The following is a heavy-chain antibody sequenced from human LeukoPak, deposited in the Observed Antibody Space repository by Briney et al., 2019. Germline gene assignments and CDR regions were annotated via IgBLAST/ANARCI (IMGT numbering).Heavy chain of an antibody. D-gene: IGHD3-16*02. CDR2: MNPNSGNT. CDR1: GYTFTSYD. V-gene: IGHV1-8*01. CDR3: ARARKLRLGELSYYFDY. Sequence: GASVKVSCKASGYTFTSYDINWVRQATGQGLEWMGWMNPNSGNTGYAQKFQGGVTMTRNTSISTAYMELSSLRSEDTAVYYCARARKLRLGELSYYFDYWGQGTLVTVSS. J-gene: IGHJ4*02.